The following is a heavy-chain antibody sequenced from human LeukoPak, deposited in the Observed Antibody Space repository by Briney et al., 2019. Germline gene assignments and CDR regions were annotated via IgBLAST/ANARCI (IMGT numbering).Heavy chain of an antibody. CDR2: IYYSGST. CDR3: ARHTFYPWIQPSPGAFDI. J-gene: IGHJ3*02. Sequence: SETLSLTCTVSGGSISSYYWSWIRQPPGKGLEWIGYIYYSGSTNYNPSLKSRVTISVDTSKNQFSLKLSSVTAADTAVYYCARHTFYPWIQPSPGAFDIWGQGTMVTVSS. CDR1: GGSISSYY. D-gene: IGHD5-18*01. V-gene: IGHV4-59*08.